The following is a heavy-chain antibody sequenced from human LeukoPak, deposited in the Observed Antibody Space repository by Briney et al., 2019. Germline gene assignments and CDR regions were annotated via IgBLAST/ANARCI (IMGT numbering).Heavy chain of an antibody. CDR2: ISISGTKT. CDR1: DFDFSSHA. V-gene: IGHV3-23*01. D-gene: IGHD4-17*01. J-gene: IGHJ4*02. CDR3: AKDLLQPHPDYGDYLGFDY. Sequence: GGSLRLSCEASDFDFSSHAMTWVRQAPGKGLEWLSAISISGTKTYYGDSVKGRFTISRDNSKNTLYLQMNSLRAEDTAVYYCAKDLLQPHPDYGDYLGFDYWGQGTLVTVSS.